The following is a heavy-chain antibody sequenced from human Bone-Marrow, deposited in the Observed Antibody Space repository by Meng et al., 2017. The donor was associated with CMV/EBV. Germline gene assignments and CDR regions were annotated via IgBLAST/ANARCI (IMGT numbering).Heavy chain of an antibody. D-gene: IGHD3-10*01. V-gene: IGHV1-18*01. CDR3: ARAGSRVQIIKGH. J-gene: IGHJ4*02. Sequence: ASVKVSCKTSGYIFTSYGMSWVRQAPGQGLEWMGWISTDNGDTSYAQKFQGRITMTTDASTSTAYMELRSLRSDDSAVYFCARAGSRVQIIKGHWGQGTLVTVSS. CDR2: ISTDNGDT. CDR1: GYIFTSYG.